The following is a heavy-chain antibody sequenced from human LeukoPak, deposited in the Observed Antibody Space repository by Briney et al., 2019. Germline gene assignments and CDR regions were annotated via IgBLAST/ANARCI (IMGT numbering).Heavy chain of an antibody. CDR3: ARDSRNRNEGSY. Sequence: AGGSLRLSCAASGFTFSSYSMNWVRQAPGKGLEWVSSISSSSSYIYYADSVKGRFTISRDNAKNSLYLQMNSLRAEDTAVYYCARDSRNRNEGSYWGQGTLVTVSS. CDR1: GFTFSSYS. V-gene: IGHV3-21*01. J-gene: IGHJ4*02. CDR2: ISSSSSYI. D-gene: IGHD1-1*01.